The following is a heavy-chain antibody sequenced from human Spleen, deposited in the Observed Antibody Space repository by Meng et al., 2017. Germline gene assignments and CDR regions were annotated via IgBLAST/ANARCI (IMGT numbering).Heavy chain of an antibody. J-gene: IGHJ5*02. CDR3: ARRHEDIVVGTNWFDP. Sequence: SVKVSCKASGGTFSNYAISWVRQAPGQGLEWMGGIIPVIGKVKYAQKFQGRVTITADESTSTAYMELSSLRSEDTAVYYCARRHEDIVVGTNWFDPWGQGTLVTVSS. V-gene: IGHV1-69*13. D-gene: IGHD2-15*01. CDR1: GGTFSNYA. CDR2: IIPVIGKV.